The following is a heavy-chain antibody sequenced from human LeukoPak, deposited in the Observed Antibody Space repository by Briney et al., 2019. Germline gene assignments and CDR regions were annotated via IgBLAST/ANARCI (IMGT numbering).Heavy chain of an antibody. Sequence: SETLSLTCSDSGGSVNCYYWSRVRQSPGQGLEWIGCIYYSGCPKHKPSLKSRVPFSVDTSKIQFSLKLSSMTAADTAIYYCARGTGDYVEYCEHWGQGTLVTVSS. D-gene: IGHD4-17*01. CDR1: GGSVNCYY. CDR3: ARGTGDYVEYCEH. V-gene: IGHV4-59*02. CDR2: IYYSGCP. J-gene: IGHJ1*01.